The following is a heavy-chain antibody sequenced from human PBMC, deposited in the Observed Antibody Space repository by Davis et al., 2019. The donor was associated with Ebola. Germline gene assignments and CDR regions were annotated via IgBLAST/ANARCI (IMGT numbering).Heavy chain of an antibody. CDR2: ISAYNGNT. V-gene: IGHV1-18*01. J-gene: IGHJ4*02. CDR1: VYTFTSYG. D-gene: IGHD3-16*01. CDR3: ANQWGGYFDQ. Sequence: SVPVSCKASVYTFTSYGISWVRQAPGQGLEWMGWISAYNGNTNYAQKLQGRVTMTTDTSTSTAYMELRSLRSDDTAVYYCANQWGGYFDQWGQGALVTVSS.